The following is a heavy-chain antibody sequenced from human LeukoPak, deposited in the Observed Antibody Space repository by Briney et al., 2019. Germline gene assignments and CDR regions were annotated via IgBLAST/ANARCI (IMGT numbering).Heavy chain of an antibody. Sequence: YPLETLSHTCTVSGGSMRSNYWSLIRQPPGKGLEWIGNIYYSGSTDYNPSLKSRVTISIDPSKNQFSLKLSSVTAADTAIYYCVKDNGRWFDPWGQGTLVIVSS. J-gene: IGHJ5*02. CDR3: VKDNGRWFDP. CDR2: IYYSGST. CDR1: GGSMRSNY. D-gene: IGHD1-26*01. V-gene: IGHV4-59*01.